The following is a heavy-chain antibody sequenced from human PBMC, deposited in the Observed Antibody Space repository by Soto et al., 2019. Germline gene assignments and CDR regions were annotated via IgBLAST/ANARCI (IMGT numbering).Heavy chain of an antibody. CDR1: GFTFSSYS. CDR3: ARDSPEGWLQFLYWYFDL. J-gene: IGHJ2*01. CDR2: ISSSSSYI. V-gene: IGHV3-21*01. D-gene: IGHD5-12*01. Sequence: EVQLVESGGGLVKPGGSLRLSCAASGFTFSSYSMNWVRQAPGKGLEWVSSISSSSSYIYYADSVKGRFTISRDNAKNSLYLQMNSLRAEDTAVYYCARDSPEGWLQFLYWYFDLWGRGTLVTVSS.